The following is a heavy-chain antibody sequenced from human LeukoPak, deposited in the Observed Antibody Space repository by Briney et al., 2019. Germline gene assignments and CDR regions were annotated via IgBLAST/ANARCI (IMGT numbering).Heavy chain of an antibody. CDR1: GGSISSGGYS. Sequence: PSETLSLTCAVSGGSISSGGYSWSWIRQSPGTGLEWIGYIYHSGSTYHNPSLKSRVTISVDRSKNQVSLRLSSVTAADTAVYYCARGGITPYNWFDPWGQGTLVTVSS. CDR3: ARGGITPYNWFDP. D-gene: IGHD1-26*01. J-gene: IGHJ5*02. V-gene: IGHV4-30-2*06. CDR2: IYHSGST.